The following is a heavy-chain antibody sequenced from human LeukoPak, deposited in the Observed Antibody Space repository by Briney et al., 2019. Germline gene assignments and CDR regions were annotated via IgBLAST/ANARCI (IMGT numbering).Heavy chain of an antibody. V-gene: IGHV3-30-3*01. D-gene: IGHD2-21*01. CDR2: IASDGSHT. J-gene: IGHJ3*02. CDR1: GLTFSAYF. Sequence: GGSLRLSCAASGLTFSAYFMHWVRQAPGKGLEWVADIASDGSHTFYVESVKGRFTISRDNSKNTLYLQMNSLRAEDTAVYFCARERQDTILHSGAFDIWAQGTMVTVSS. CDR3: ARERQDTILHSGAFDI.